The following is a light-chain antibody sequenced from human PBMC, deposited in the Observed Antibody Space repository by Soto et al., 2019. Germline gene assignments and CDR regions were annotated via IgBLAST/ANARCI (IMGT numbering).Light chain of an antibody. CDR1: QSIDRW. Sequence: DIQVTQSPSTLSASVGDRVTISCRASQSIDRWLAWYQHKPGKAPKLLIYAASGLQSGVPSRFRGSGSGTDFSLTISSLQPEDFATYYCLQSYNTPRVTFGQGTRLEIK. CDR2: AAS. V-gene: IGKV1-39*01. CDR3: LQSYNTPRVT. J-gene: IGKJ5*01.